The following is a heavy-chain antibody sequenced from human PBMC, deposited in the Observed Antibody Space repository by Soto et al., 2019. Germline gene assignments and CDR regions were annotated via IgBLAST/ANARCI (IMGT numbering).Heavy chain of an antibody. CDR2: INHSGST. Sequence: SETLSLTCAVYGGSFSGYYWSWIRQPPGKGLEWIGEINHSGSTNYNPSLKSRVTISVDTSKNQFSLKLSSVTAADTAVYYCARVGRGSIFNWKYSSWFDPWGQGTLVTVSS. CDR1: GGSFSGYY. D-gene: IGHD1-7*01. J-gene: IGHJ5*02. V-gene: IGHV4-34*01. CDR3: ARVGRGSIFNWKYSSWFDP.